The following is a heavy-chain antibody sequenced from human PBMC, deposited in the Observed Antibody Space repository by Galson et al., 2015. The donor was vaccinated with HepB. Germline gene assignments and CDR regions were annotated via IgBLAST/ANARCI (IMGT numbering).Heavy chain of an antibody. V-gene: IGHV1-3*01. Sequence: SVTVSCKASGSTFTSYAMHWVRQAPGQRLEWMGWINAGNGNTKYSQKFQGRVTITRDTSASTAYMELSSLRSEDTAVYYCARQLLSSVAGGAIDYWGQGTLVTVSS. D-gene: IGHD6-19*01. CDR3: ARQLLSSVAGGAIDY. CDR1: GSTFTSYA. J-gene: IGHJ4*02. CDR2: INAGNGNT.